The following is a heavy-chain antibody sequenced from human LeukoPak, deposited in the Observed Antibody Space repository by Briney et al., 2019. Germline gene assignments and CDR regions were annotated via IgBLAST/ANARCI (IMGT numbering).Heavy chain of an antibody. D-gene: IGHD1-14*01. CDR3: ASKYKGYYYGMDV. CDR1: GFTVSGNY. V-gene: IGHV3-66*01. CDR2: LYSGGST. Sequence: GGSLRLSCAASGFTVSGNYMSRVRQAPGKGLEWVSLLYSGGSTYYADAAKGRFSISRDNSTNTLYLQMNSLRAEDTAVYYCASKYKGYYYGMDVWAKGTRSPSP. J-gene: IGHJ6*02.